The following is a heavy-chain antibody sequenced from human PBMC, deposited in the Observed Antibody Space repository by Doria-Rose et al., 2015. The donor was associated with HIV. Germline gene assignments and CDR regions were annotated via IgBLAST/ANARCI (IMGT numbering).Heavy chain of an antibody. D-gene: IGHD1-26*01. Sequence: SSYTISWVRQAPGTGLEWMGRIIPILDIVNSALRFQGRVTITADESTSIAYMELSSLRSEDTAIYYCASQWERSSFDYWGQGTLVNGSS. J-gene: IGHJ4*02. CDR3: ASQWERSSFDY. CDR2: IIPILDIV. V-gene: IGHV1-69*02. CDR1: SSYT.